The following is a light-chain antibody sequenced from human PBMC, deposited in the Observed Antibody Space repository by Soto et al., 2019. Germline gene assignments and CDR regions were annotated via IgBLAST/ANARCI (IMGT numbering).Light chain of an antibody. V-gene: IGKV1-5*03. Sequence: DIQMTQSPSTLSASVGDRVTITCRASQSISSWLAWYQQKPGKAPKILIYKASSLESGVPSRFSGSGSGTEFTLTISSLQPDDFATYYCKQYHTWWTFGQGTKVEI. CDR2: KAS. CDR3: KQYHTWWT. J-gene: IGKJ1*01. CDR1: QSISSW.